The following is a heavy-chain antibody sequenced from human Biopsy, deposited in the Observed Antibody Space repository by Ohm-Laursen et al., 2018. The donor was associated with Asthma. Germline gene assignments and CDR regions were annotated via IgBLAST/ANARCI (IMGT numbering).Heavy chain of an antibody. CDR1: GDSLGSFINYA. D-gene: IGHD3-9*01. Sequence: SVKVSCKASGDSLGSFINYAISWVRQAPRQGLEWMGGIIPIFGTANYAQKFQGRVTITADESTSTAYMELSSLRSEDTAVYYCARASYDILTGYYNYFDYWGQGTLVTVSS. J-gene: IGHJ4*02. CDR2: IIPIFGTA. V-gene: IGHV1-69*13. CDR3: ARASYDILTGYYNYFDY.